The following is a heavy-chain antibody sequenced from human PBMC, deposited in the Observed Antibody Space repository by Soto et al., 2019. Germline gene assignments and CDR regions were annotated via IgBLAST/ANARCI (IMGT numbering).Heavy chain of an antibody. V-gene: IGHV1-69*19. CDR3: AREVQVHTPAFVY. Sequence: QVQLVQSGAEMKKPGSSVKVSCQSSGGTFNTYAMNWVRQAPGQGPEWMGDISPMFGAANYAPKFQGRVNITADESTGTSYRQLSSLTSEDTALYFCAREVQVHTPAFVYWGQGTLVTVSS. CDR2: ISPMFGAA. J-gene: IGHJ4*02. CDR1: GGTFNTYA. D-gene: IGHD3-10*01.